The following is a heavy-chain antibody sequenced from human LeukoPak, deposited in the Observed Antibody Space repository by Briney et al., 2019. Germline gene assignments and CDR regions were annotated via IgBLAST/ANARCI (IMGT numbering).Heavy chain of an antibody. CDR2: ISKDESNK. V-gene: IGHV3-30*18. J-gene: IGHJ4*02. Sequence: PGGSLRLSCAASGFSFSTFGMHWVRQTPGKGLEWVPHISKDESNKYYAESVRGRFTISSDSSTNTLFLQMNNLRIEDTVVYNCAKDNPVLDYWSQGTRVTVS. CDR1: GFSFSTFG. CDR3: AKDNPVLDY.